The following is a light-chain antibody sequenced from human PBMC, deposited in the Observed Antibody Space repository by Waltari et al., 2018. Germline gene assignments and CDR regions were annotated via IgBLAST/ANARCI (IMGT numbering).Light chain of an antibody. CDR3: QQYFDVRIS. Sequence: DIQMTQSPSSLSASVGDRVTITCRASQGISNSLAWYQQKAGKAPNILVYGASRLASGVPSRFRGSGSGTDFTLTISDLQTEDFATYYCQQYFDVRISFVGGTKVEIK. CDR1: QGISNS. V-gene: IGKV1-NL1*01. J-gene: IGKJ4*01. CDR2: GAS.